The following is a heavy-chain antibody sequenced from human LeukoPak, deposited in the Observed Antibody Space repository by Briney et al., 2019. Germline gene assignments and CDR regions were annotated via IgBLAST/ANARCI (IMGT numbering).Heavy chain of an antibody. CDR2: IWYDGGNK. CDR1: GFTFSSYG. J-gene: IGHJ4*02. CDR3: ARDPQSSSWYDY. V-gene: IGHV3-33*01. Sequence: GGSLRLSCAASGFTFSSYGMHWVRQAPGKGLEWVAVIWYDGGNKYYADSVKGRFTISRDNSKNTLYLQMNSLRAEDTAVYYCARDPQSSSWYDYWGQGTLVTVSS. D-gene: IGHD6-13*01.